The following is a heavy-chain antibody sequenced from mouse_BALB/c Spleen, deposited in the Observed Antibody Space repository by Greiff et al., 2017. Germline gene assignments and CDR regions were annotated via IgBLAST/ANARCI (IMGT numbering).Heavy chain of an antibody. CDR2: INPYNDGT. CDR3: ARCVTTGLYYFDY. Sequence: EVQLQQSGPELVKPGASVKMSCKASGYTFTSYVMHWVKQKPGQGLEWIGYINPYNDGTKYNEKFKGKATLTSDKSSSTAYMELSSLTSEDSAVYYCARCVTTGLYYFDYWGQGTTLTVSS. V-gene: IGHV1-14*01. D-gene: IGHD1-1*01. J-gene: IGHJ2*01. CDR1: GYTFTSYV.